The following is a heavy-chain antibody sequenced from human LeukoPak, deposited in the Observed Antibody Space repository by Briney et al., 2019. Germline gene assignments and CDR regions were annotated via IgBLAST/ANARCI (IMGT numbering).Heavy chain of an antibody. CDR2: IRDKSNSYTT. J-gene: IGHJ4*02. CDR1: GFTFSDHY. CDR3: ARRFNSGWDY. Sequence: GSLTLTCAASGFTFSDHYMDWVRQAPGKGLEWFGRIRDKSNSYTTEYAASVKGRFTISRDDSQISLYLQMNSLETEDTAVYYCARRFNSGWDYWGQGTLVTVSS. V-gene: IGHV3-72*01. D-gene: IGHD6-19*01.